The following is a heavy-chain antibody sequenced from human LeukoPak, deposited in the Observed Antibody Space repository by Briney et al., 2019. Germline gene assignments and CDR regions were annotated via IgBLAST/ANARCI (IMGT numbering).Heavy chain of an antibody. V-gene: IGHV3-30-3*01. D-gene: IGHD4-17*01. CDR3: ARTVTTETTYYFDY. CDR1: GFTFSSYA. J-gene: IGHJ4*02. CDR2: ISYDGSNK. Sequence: PGGSLRLSCAASGFTFSSYAMHWVRQAPGKGLEWVAVISYDGSNKYYADSVKGRFTISRDNAKNSLYLQMNSLRAEDTAVYYCARTVTTETTYYFDYWGQGTLVTVSS.